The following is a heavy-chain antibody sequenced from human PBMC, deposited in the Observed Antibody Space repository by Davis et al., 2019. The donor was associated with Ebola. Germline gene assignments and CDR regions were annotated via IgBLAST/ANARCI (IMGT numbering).Heavy chain of an antibody. D-gene: IGHD4-17*01. V-gene: IGHV3-73*01. CDR1: GFTFSGSA. Sequence: GGSLRLSCAASGFTFSGSAMHCVRQASGKGLEWVGRIRSKANSYATAYAASVKGRFTISRDDSKNTAYLQMNSLKTEDTAVYYCTATVTTDYWGQGTLVTVSS. CDR3: TATVTTDY. CDR2: IRSKANSYAT. J-gene: IGHJ4*02.